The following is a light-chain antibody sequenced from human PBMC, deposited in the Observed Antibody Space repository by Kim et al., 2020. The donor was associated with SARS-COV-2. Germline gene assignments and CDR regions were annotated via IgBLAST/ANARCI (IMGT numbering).Light chain of an antibody. CDR2: DVT. CDR3: SSYTSSTTLV. J-gene: IGLJ3*02. V-gene: IGLV2-14*04. CDR1: RSDVGADNY. Sequence: GQSITTSCTGTRSDVGADNYVSWYQQHPGKAPKLMIYDVTKRPSGVSDRFSGSKSGNTASLTISGLQAEDEADYYCSSYTSSTTLVFGGGTKLTVL.